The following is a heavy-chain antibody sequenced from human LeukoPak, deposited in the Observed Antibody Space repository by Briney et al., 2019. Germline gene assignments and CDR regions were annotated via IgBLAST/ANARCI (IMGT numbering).Heavy chain of an antibody. CDR3: AREVRGVVNY. CDR2: VSQSGTT. J-gene: IGHJ4*02. CDR1: GYSIRSGFY. V-gene: IGHV4-38-2*02. Sequence: PSETLSLTCTVSGYSIRSGFYWAWIRQPPGKGLEWIGSVSQSGTTYYNPSLKSRVTIFVDTSNNQFSLNLNSVTAADTAVYYCAREVRGVVNYWGQGTLVTVSS. D-gene: IGHD3-10*01.